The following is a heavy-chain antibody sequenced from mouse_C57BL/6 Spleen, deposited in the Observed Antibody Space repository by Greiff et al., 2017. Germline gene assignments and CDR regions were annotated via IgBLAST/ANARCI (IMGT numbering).Heavy chain of an antibody. CDR1: GYAFSSYW. CDR2: IYPGDGDT. Sequence: VQLQQSGAELVKPGASVKISCKASGYAFSSYWMNWVKQRPGKGLEWIGQIYPGDGDTNYNGKFKGKATLTADKSSSTAYMQLSSLTSEDSAVYFCARRLRLPYYFDDWGQGTTLTVSS. CDR3: ARRLRLPYYFDD. V-gene: IGHV1-80*01. D-gene: IGHD3-2*02. J-gene: IGHJ2*01.